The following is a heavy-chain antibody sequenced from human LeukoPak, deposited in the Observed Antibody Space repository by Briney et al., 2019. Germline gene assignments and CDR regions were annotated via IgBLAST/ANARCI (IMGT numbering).Heavy chain of an antibody. J-gene: IGHJ4*02. V-gene: IGHV1-69*04. CDR1: GGTFSSYA. Sequence: SVKVSCKASGGTFSSYAISWVRQAPGQGLEWMGRIIPILGIANYAQKFQGRVTITADKSTSTAYMELSSLRSEDTAVYYCARDARLNYYDSSGVDYWGQGTLVTVSS. CDR2: IIPILGIA. CDR3: ARDARLNYYDSSGVDY. D-gene: IGHD3-22*01.